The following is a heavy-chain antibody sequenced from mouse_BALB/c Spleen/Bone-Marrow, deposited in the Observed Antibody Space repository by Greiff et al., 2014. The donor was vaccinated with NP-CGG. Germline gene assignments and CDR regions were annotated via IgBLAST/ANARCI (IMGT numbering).Heavy chain of an antibody. Sequence: SGPELVKPGASVRISCKASGYTFTSYYIHWVKQRPGQGLEWIGWIYPGNVNTKYNEKFKGKATLTADKSSSTAYMQLSSLTSEDSAVYFCARGDWDGDYAMDYWGQGTSVTVSS. CDR1: GYTFTSYY. J-gene: IGHJ4*01. V-gene: IGHV1S56*01. CDR3: ARGDWDGDYAMDY. CDR2: IYPGNVNT. D-gene: IGHD4-1*01.